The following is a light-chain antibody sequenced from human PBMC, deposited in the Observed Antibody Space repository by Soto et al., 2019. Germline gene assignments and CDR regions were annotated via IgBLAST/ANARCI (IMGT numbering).Light chain of an antibody. CDR1: QSISSY. CDR3: QQSFSTPLFT. Sequence: IQMTQSPSSLSASVGGIVTITCRSSQSISSYLNWYQQKPGKAPELLIYGASTLQSGVPSRVSGSGSGTDFTLTISSLQPEDFATYYCQQSFSTPLFTFGPGTKVDI. V-gene: IGKV1-39*01. CDR2: GAS. J-gene: IGKJ3*01.